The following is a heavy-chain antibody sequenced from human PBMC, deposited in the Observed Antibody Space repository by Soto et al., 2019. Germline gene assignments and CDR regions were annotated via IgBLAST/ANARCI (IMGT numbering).Heavy chain of an antibody. D-gene: IGHD5-18*01. CDR1: GGTFSSYA. V-gene: IGHV1-69*01. J-gene: IGHJ3*02. CDR2: IIPIFGTA. Sequence: QVQLVQSGAEVKKPGSSVKVSCKASGGTFSSYAISWVRQAPGQGLEWMGGIIPIFGTANYAKKFQGRVTITADESTSTAYMELSSLRSEDTAVYYCASCGYSYGWDAFDIWGQGTMVTVSS. CDR3: ASCGYSYGWDAFDI.